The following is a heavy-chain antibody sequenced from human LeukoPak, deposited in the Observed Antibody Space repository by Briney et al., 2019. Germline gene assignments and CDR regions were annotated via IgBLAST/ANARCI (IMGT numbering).Heavy chain of an antibody. V-gene: IGHV3-74*01. CDR2: INGDGSST. D-gene: IGHD4-11*01. CDR3: ARDYSYGLDV. J-gene: IGHJ6*02. Sequence: GGSLRLSCAASGFTFSSYWMHWVRQAPGKGLVWVSHINGDGSSTTYADSVKGRFTISRDNDKNTLYLQMNSLRADDTAVYYCARDYSYGLDVWGQGTTVTVSS. CDR1: GFTFSSYW.